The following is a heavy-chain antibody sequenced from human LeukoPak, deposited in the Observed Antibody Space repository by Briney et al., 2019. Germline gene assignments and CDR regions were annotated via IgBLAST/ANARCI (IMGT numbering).Heavy chain of an antibody. Sequence: SETLSLTCTVSGGSISSGSYYWSWIRQPAGKGLEWIGRIYTSGSTNYNPSLKSRVTISVDTSKNQFSLKLSSVTAADTAVYYCALTIFGVVSDAFDIWGQGTMVTVSS. J-gene: IGHJ3*02. D-gene: IGHD3-3*01. CDR3: ALTIFGVVSDAFDI. CDR2: IYTSGST. V-gene: IGHV4-61*02. CDR1: GGSISSGSYY.